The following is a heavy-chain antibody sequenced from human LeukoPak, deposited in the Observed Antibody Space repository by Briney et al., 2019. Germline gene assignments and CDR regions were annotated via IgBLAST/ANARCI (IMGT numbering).Heavy chain of an antibody. V-gene: IGHV4-30-4*08. Sequence: TLSLTCTVSGGSISSGDYYGSWIRQPPGKGLEWIGYIYYSGSTYYNPSLKSRVTISVDTSKNQFSLKLSSVTAADTAVYYCASCSGGSCYVMVYWGQGTLVTVSS. CDR2: IYYSGST. J-gene: IGHJ4*02. CDR1: GGSISSGDYY. D-gene: IGHD2-15*01. CDR3: ASCSGGSCYVMVY.